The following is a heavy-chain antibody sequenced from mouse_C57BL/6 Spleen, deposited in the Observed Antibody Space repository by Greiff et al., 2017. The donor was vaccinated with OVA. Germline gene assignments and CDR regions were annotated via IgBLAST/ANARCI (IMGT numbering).Heavy chain of an antibody. V-gene: IGHV5-9*01. CDR3: ASQGFAY. CDR2: ISGGGGNT. J-gene: IGHJ3*01. Sequence: EVNVVESGGGLVKPGGSLKLSCAASGFTFSSYTMSWVRQTPEKRLEWVATISGGGGNTYYPDSVKGRFTISRDNAKNTLYLQMSSLRSEDTALYYCASQGFAYWGQGTLVTVSA. CDR1: GFTFSSYT.